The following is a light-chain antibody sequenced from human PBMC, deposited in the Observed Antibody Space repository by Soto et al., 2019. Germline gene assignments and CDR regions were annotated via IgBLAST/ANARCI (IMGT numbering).Light chain of an antibody. V-gene: IGKV3-20*01. CDR1: QSVSSSY. Sequence: EIVLTQSPGTLSLSPGERATLSCSASQSVSSSYLAWYQQKPGQPPRLVMYSTSSRATGIPARFSGSGSGTDFSITISRLEPEDFAVYYCQQYGSSSWTFGQGTKVDIK. J-gene: IGKJ1*01. CDR2: STS. CDR3: QQYGSSSWT.